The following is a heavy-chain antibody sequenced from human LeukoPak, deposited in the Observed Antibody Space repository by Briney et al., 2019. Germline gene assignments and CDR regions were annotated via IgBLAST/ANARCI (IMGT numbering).Heavy chain of an antibody. Sequence: GGSLRLSCAASGFTFSSYAMSWVRQAPGKGLEWVSAISGSGGSTYYADSVKGRFTISRDNSKNTLYLQVNSLRAEDTAIYHCTKGGGPDAFDIWGQGTMVTVSS. J-gene: IGHJ3*02. V-gene: IGHV3-23*01. D-gene: IGHD1-26*01. CDR1: GFTFSSYA. CDR2: ISGSGGST. CDR3: TKGGGPDAFDI.